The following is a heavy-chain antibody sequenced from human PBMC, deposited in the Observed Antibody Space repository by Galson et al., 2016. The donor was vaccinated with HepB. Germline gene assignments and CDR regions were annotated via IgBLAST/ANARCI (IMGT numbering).Heavy chain of an antibody. CDR1: GLNFSKSA. CDR2: ISDDRTNT. Sequence: SLRLSCAASGLNFSKSAMHWVRQAPGKELAWVAVISDDRTNTYYANSVKGRFTISRDNSKNTVYLEMNSLRPEDTAVYYGARVVSYDFWSGLGYFDHWGQGTTVTVSS. V-gene: IGHV3-30*04. CDR3: ARVVSYDFWSGLGYFDH. J-gene: IGHJ4*03. D-gene: IGHD3-3*01.